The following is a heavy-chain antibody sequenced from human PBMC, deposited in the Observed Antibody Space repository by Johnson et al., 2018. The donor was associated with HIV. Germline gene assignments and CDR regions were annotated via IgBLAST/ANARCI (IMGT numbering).Heavy chain of an antibody. CDR2: VSYDESSK. CDR3: ARGPGYGSSWYVNTDAFDI. J-gene: IGHJ3*02. D-gene: IGHD6-13*01. V-gene: IGHV3-30*04. CDR1: GFTFRSYP. Sequence: QVQLVESGGGVVHPGRSLRLSCAASGFTFRSYPMNWVRQAPGKGLEWVAFVSYDESSKYYRDSVKGRFTISRDNSKSTLYLQMNSLRAEDTALYYCARGPGYGSSWYVNTDAFDIWGQGTLVTVSS.